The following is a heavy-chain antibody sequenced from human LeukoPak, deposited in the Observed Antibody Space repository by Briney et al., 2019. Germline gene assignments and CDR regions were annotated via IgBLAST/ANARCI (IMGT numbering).Heavy chain of an antibody. CDR2: IYYSGST. CDR1: GGSISSDY. J-gene: IGHJ4*02. V-gene: IGHV4-59*05. Sequence: SETPSLTCTVSGGSISSDYWSWIRQPPGKGLEWIGSIYYSGSTYYNPSLKSRVTISVDTSKNQLSLKLTSVTAADTAVYYCARHGGAAGGHWGQGTLVTVSS. CDR3: ARHGGAAGGH. D-gene: IGHD6-13*01.